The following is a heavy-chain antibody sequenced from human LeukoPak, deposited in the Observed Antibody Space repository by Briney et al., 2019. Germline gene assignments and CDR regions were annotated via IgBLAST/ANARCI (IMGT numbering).Heavy chain of an antibody. CDR3: ARVPSRSYYYYYMDV. D-gene: IGHD5/OR15-5a*01. CDR1: GFTVSSNY. V-gene: IGHV3-66*01. J-gene: IGHJ6*03. CDR2: IYSGGST. Sequence: GGSLRLTCAASGFTVSSNYMSWVRQAPGKGLEWVSVIYSGGSTYYADSVKGRFTISRDNSKNTLYLQMNSLRAEDTAVYYCARVPSRSYYYYYMDVWGKGTTVTISS.